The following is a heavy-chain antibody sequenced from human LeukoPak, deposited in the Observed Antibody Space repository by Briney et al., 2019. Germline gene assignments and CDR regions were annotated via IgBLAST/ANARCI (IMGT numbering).Heavy chain of an antibody. Sequence: SVKVSCKASGYTFTSYAISWVRQAPGQGLEWMGGIIPIFGTANYAQKFQGRVTITADESTSTAYMELSSLRSEDTAVYYCARGLLAYGSGSYIGLGYYYYMDVWGKGTTVTISS. V-gene: IGHV1-69*13. D-gene: IGHD3-10*01. CDR1: GYTFTSYA. J-gene: IGHJ6*03. CDR3: ARGLLAYGSGSYIGLGYYYYMDV. CDR2: IIPIFGTA.